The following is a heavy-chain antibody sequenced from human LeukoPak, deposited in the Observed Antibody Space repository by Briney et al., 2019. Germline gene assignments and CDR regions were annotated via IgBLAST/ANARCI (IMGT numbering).Heavy chain of an antibody. CDR3: ATLHYYDSSGAYDAFDI. Sequence: ASVKVSCKVSGYTLTELSMHWVRQAPGKGVEWMGGFDPEDGETIYAQKFQGRVTMTEDTSTDTAYMELSSLRAEDTAVYYCATLHYYDSSGAYDAFDIWGQGTMVTVSS. J-gene: IGHJ3*02. CDR2: FDPEDGET. CDR1: GYTLTELS. V-gene: IGHV1-24*01. D-gene: IGHD3-22*01.